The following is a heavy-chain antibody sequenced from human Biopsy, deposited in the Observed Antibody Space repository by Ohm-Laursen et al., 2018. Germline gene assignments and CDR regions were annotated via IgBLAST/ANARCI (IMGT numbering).Heavy chain of an antibody. V-gene: IGHV4-31*03. D-gene: IGHD3-9*01. J-gene: IGHJ2*01. CDR3: VREPKTGTAEAWYFDL. CDR2: ISYNERT. Sequence: PSDTLPLTCSVSGASVKTSGYFWAWIRQRPGKGLEWIGYISYNERTHYNPSLTSRLAISFDTSNNRISLQLRSVSVADTAVYYCVREPKTGTAEAWYFDLWGRGSPVTVPS. CDR1: GASVKTSGYF.